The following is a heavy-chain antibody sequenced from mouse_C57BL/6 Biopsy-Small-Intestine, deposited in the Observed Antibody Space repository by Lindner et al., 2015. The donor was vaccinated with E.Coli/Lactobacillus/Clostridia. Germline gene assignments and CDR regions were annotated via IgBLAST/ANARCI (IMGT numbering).Heavy chain of an antibody. CDR2: IYPGDGDT. D-gene: IGHD2-13*01. J-gene: IGHJ3*01. V-gene: IGHV1-82*01. Sequence: VQLQESGPELVKPGASVKISCKASGYIFSNSWMNWVKQRPGKGPELIGRIYPGDGDTYYNGKFKGKATLTADKSSSAAYMQLSSLTSEDSAVYFCAIGDYGLAYWGQGTLVTVSA. CDR1: GYIFSNSW. CDR3: AIGDYGLAY.